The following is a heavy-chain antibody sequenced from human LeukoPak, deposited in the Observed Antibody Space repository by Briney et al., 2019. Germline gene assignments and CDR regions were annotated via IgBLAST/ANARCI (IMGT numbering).Heavy chain of an antibody. CDR3: ARASVTSCYFYTN. J-gene: IGHJ4*02. Sequence: GGSLRLSCAASGFTFSSDEMNWVRQAPGKGLEWVSYISTSGTGVHYADYVKGRFTISKDNAKDSLYLQMNSLRAEDTAVYYCARASVTSCYFYTNWGQGAVVTVSS. CDR2: ISTSGTGV. CDR1: GFTFSSDE. D-gene: IGHD3-22*01. V-gene: IGHV3-48*03.